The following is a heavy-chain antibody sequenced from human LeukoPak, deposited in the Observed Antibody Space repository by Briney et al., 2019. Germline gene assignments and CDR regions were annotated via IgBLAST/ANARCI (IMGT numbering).Heavy chain of an antibody. V-gene: IGHV1-18*01. CDR1: GYTFTRYG. CDR2: ISAYDGNT. Sequence: ASVKVSCKASGYTFTRYGISWVRQAPGQGLEWLGWISAYDGNTNYEQKFQGRVTMTTDTSTSTAYMELRSLRSDDTAVYYCARDKVIASAGTPNWFDPWGQGTLVTVSS. CDR3: ARDKVIASAGTPNWFDP. D-gene: IGHD6-13*01. J-gene: IGHJ5*02.